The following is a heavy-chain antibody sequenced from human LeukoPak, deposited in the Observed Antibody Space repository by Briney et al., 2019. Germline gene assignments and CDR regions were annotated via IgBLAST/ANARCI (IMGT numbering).Heavy chain of an antibody. CDR1: GFTFSSYA. V-gene: IGHV3-23*01. CDR2: ISGSGIRT. J-gene: IGHJ4*02. Sequence: PGRSLRLSCAASGFTFSSYAMHWVRQAPGKGLEWVSAISGSGIRTYYADSVKGRFTISRDNSKNTLYLQMKSLRAEDTAVYYCALIGGDPGYWGQGTLVTVSS. CDR3: ALIGGDPGY. D-gene: IGHD3-10*01.